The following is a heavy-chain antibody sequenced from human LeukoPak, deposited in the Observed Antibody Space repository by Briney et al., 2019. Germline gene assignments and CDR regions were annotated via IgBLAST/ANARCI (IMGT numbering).Heavy chain of an antibody. D-gene: IGHD6-13*01. V-gene: IGHV3-66*01. CDR2: IYSDGST. Sequence: GGSLRLSCAASGFTVSSNYMSWVRQAPGKGLEWVSVIYSDGSTYYADSVKGRFTISRDNSKNTLYLQMNSLRAEDTAVYYCARSSSSWYSGLIDYWGQGTLVTVSS. CDR3: ARSSSSWYSGLIDY. CDR1: GFTVSSNY. J-gene: IGHJ4*02.